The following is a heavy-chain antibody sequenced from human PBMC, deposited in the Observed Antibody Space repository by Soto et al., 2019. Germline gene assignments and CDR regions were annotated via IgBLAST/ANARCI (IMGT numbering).Heavy chain of an antibody. Sequence: SETLSLTCSVSGGSISSYYWTWIRQPPGKGLEWIGYIHYSGSTNYNPSLKSRVTISVDTSKNQISLRLTSVTAADTAVYYCARGGGYLYPDYWGQGTLVTVSS. D-gene: IGHD3-16*01. CDR1: GGSISSYY. CDR3: ARGGGYLYPDY. CDR2: IHYSGST. V-gene: IGHV4-59*01. J-gene: IGHJ4*02.